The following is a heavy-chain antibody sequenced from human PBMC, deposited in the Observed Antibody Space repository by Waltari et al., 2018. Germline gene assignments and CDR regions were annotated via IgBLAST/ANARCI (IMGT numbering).Heavy chain of an antibody. J-gene: IGHJ5*02. D-gene: IGHD2-2*01. V-gene: IGHV1-8*02. CDR2: MNPISGNT. Sequence: QVQLVPSGPAVKKPGASVRGACRASGYSFTTYDITWVRLAPGQGLEWMGWMNPISGNTGYAQKFQGRVSMTGDPSINTAYMELSGLTIDDTAVYYCARAVRDQLLSDPWGQGTLVAVSS. CDR1: GYSFTTYD. CDR3: ARAVRDQLLSDP.